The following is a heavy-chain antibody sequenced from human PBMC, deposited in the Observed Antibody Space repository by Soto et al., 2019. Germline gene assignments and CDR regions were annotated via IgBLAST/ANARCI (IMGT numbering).Heavy chain of an antibody. D-gene: IGHD5-18*01. CDR2: IYPGDSDT. Sequence: GESLKISCKGSGYSFTSYWIGWVRQMPGKGLEWMGIIYPGDSDTRYSPSFQGQVTISADKSISTAYLQWSSLKASDTAMYYCARQYSYGRNYYYGMDVWGQGATVTVSS. J-gene: IGHJ6*02. V-gene: IGHV5-51*01. CDR1: GYSFTSYW. CDR3: ARQYSYGRNYYYGMDV.